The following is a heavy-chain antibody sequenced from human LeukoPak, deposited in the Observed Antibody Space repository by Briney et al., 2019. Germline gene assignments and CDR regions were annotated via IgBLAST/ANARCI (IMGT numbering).Heavy chain of an antibody. Sequence: GGSLRLSCAASGFTFDDYAMHWVRQAPGKGLEWVSGISWNSGSIGYADSVKGRFTISRDNAKNSLYLQMNSLRAEDTAVYYCARGSSRIAAAGLDYWGQGTLVTVSS. J-gene: IGHJ4*02. CDR3: ARGSSRIAAAGLDY. V-gene: IGHV3-9*01. D-gene: IGHD6-13*01. CDR2: ISWNSGSI. CDR1: GFTFDDYA.